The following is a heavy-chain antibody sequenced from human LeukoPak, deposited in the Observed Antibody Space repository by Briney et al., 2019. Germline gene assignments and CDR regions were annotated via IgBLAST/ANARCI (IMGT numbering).Heavy chain of an antibody. CDR3: ARDGDHCSSTTCYKWFDP. J-gene: IGHJ5*02. Sequence: PSETLSLTCTVSGGSISSYYWSWIRQPAGKGLEWIGRIYSSGSTNYSPSLKSRVTLSVDTSKNQFSLKLTSVTAADTAVYYCARDGDHCSSTTCYKWFDPWGQGTLVTVSS. V-gene: IGHV4-4*07. CDR2: IYSSGST. D-gene: IGHD2-2*01. CDR1: GGSISSYY.